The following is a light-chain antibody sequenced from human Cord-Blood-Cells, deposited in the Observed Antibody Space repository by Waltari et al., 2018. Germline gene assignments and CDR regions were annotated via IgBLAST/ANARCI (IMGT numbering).Light chain of an antibody. Sequence: QSALTQPASVSGSPGQSITISCTGTSSDDGGYNYVSWYQQHPGKAPKLMIYDVSNRPSGVSNRFSGSTSGNTASLTISGLQAEDEADYYCSSYTSSSTWVFGGGTKLTVL. J-gene: IGLJ3*02. CDR1: SSDDGGYNY. CDR2: DVS. CDR3: SSYTSSSTWV. V-gene: IGLV2-14*01.